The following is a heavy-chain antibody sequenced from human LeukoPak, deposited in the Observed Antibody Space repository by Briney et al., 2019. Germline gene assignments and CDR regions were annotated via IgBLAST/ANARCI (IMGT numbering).Heavy chain of an antibody. D-gene: IGHD5-24*01. Sequence: SGGSLRLSCAASGFTFSSYSMNWVRQAPGKGLEWVSSISSSSSYIYYADSVKGRFTISRDNAKNSLYLQMNSLRAEDTAVYYCARDIAQVLVRDGYNLWGPGTLVTVSS. CDR3: ARDIAQVLVRDGYNL. CDR2: ISSSSSYI. V-gene: IGHV3-21*01. CDR1: GFTFSSYS. J-gene: IGHJ5*02.